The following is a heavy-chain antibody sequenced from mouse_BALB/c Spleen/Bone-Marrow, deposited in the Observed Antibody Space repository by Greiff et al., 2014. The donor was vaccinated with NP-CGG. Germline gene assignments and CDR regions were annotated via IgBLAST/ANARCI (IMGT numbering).Heavy chain of an antibody. Sequence: EVQGVESGPELVKPGASVKISCKASGYSFTGYYMHWVKQSHVKSLEWIGRINPYNGATSYNQNFKDKASLTVDKSSSTAYMELHSLTSEDSAVYYCARGIYYGGYFDYWGQGTTLTVSS. D-gene: IGHD1-1*01. J-gene: IGHJ2*01. CDR1: GYSFTGYY. V-gene: IGHV1-31*01. CDR3: ARGIYYGGYFDY. CDR2: INPYNGAT.